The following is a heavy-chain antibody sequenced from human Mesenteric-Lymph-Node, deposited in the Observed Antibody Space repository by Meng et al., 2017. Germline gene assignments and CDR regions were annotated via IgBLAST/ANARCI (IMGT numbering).Heavy chain of an antibody. D-gene: IGHD1-14*01. CDR2: IYHSGIT. Sequence: QVQLQESGPGLVKPSGTLSLTCDVSGGSISSSNWWSWVRQPPGKGLEWIGKIYHSGITIYNPSLKSRVTMSVDNSKNQFSLKLNSMTAADTAVYYCARDPTGGEDHQRVWGQGTLVTVSS. J-gene: IGHJ4*02. CDR3: ARDPTGGEDHQRV. V-gene: IGHV4-4*02. CDR1: GGSISSSNW.